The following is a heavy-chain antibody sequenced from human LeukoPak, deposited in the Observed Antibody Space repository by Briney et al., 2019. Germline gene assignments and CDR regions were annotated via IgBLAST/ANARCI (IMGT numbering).Heavy chain of an antibody. CDR2: ISSSGSTI. CDR1: GFTFSSYE. V-gene: IGHV3-48*03. J-gene: IGHJ6*04. CDR3: AELGITMIGGV. Sequence: GGSLRLSCAASGFTFSSYEMDWVRQAPGKGLEWVSYISSSGSTIYYADSVKGRFTISRDNAKNSLYLQMNSLRAEDTAVYYCAELGITMIGGVWGKGTTVTISS. D-gene: IGHD3-10*02.